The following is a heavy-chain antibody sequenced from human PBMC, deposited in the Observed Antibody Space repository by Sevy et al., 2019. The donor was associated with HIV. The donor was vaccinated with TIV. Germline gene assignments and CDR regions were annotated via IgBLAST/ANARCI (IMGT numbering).Heavy chain of an antibody. CDR1: GYSFTGYY. J-gene: IGHJ4*02. CDR2: VNPNGGGT. Sequence: ASVKVSCKASGYSFTGYYIHWVRQAPGQGLEWMGWVNPNGGGTNYAQKFQGRVTMTRVTSISTAYMDLTRLRSDDTAVYYCSRSVFGSGTYLNDYWGQGTLVTVSS. V-gene: IGHV1-2*02. CDR3: SRSVFGSGTYLNDY. D-gene: IGHD3-10*01.